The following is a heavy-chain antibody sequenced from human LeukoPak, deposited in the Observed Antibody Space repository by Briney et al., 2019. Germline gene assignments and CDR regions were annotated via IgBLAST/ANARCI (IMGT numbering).Heavy chain of an antibody. CDR3: ARGSGYYYGSYFGY. Sequence: LETLSLTCAVSGYSITSSSWWGWIRQPPGKGLEWIGYIYYSGSTYYNPSLKSRVTISVDTSKNQFSLKLSSVTAADTAVYYCARGSGYYYGSYFGYWGQGTLVTVFS. CDR1: GYSITSSSW. V-gene: IGHV4-28*03. CDR2: IYYSGST. J-gene: IGHJ4*02. D-gene: IGHD3-22*01.